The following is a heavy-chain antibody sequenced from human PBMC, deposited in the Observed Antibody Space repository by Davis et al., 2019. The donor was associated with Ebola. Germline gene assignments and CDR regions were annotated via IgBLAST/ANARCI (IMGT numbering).Heavy chain of an antibody. V-gene: IGHV3-43*02. Sequence: GESLKISCAASGFTFDNYAMNWVRQAPGKGLEWVSLISGDGGSTYYADSVKGRFTISRDNSKNSLYLQMNSLRTEDTALYYCTKGAFVYYCSGMDVWGQGTTVTVSS. CDR3: TKGAFVYYCSGMDV. CDR1: GFTFDNYA. D-gene: IGHD3-3*02. CDR2: ISGDGGST. J-gene: IGHJ6*02.